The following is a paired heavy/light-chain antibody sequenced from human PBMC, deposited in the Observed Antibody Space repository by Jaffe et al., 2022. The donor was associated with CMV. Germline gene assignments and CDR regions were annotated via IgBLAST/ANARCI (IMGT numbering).Heavy chain of an antibody. CDR3: AKEDSYGITWYEKYYVVDV. D-gene: IGHD6-13*01. J-gene: IGHJ6*02. V-gene: IGHV3-30*18. CDR2: ISYDGSIE. Sequence: QVQLVESGGGVVQPGGSLRLSCRASGFAFDNHGIHWVRQAPGKGLEWVAVISYDGSIEYYVDSVKGRFTISRDNSRSTVYLQLNGLRAEDTAVYYCAKEDSYGITWYEKYYVVDVWGQGTTVTVPS. CDR1: GFAFDNHG.
Light chain of an antibody. V-gene: IGLV3-19*01. CDR2: GKN. J-gene: IGLJ3*02. Sequence: SSELTQGPAVSVALGQTVTITCQGDNLVTSYATWYRQKPGQAPVLVLYGKNDRPSGIPDRFSGSSSGNTASLTISEAQAEDEADYYCNSRDSSGNQLVFGGGTKVTVL. CDR1: NLVTSY. CDR3: NSRDSSGNQLV.